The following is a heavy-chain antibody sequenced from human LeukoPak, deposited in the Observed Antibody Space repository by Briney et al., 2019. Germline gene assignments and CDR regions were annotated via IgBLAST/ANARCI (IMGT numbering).Heavy chain of an antibody. CDR3: ARDKVDYYHDSSGRFDP. D-gene: IGHD3-22*01. V-gene: IGHV4-4*07. Sequence: SETLSLTCTVSGGSISSYYWSWIRQPAGKGLEWIGCIYTSGSTNYNPSLKSRVTMSVDTSKNQFSLKLSSVTAADTAVYYCARDKVDYYHDSSGRFDPWGQGTLVTVSS. J-gene: IGHJ5*02. CDR2: IYTSGST. CDR1: GGSISSYY.